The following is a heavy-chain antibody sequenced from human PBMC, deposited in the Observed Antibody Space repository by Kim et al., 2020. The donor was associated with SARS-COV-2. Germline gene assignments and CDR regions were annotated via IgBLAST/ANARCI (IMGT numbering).Heavy chain of an antibody. D-gene: IGHD2-15*01. Sequence: SVKVSCKASGGTFSSYAISWVRQAPGQGLEWMGGIIPIFGTAKYAQKFQGRVTITADESTSTAYMELSSLRSEDTAVYYCARVGAKCSGGSCYSLDYWGQGTLVTVSS. CDR2: IIPIFGTA. J-gene: IGHJ4*02. CDR3: ARVGAKCSGGSCYSLDY. V-gene: IGHV1-69*13. CDR1: GGTFSSYA.